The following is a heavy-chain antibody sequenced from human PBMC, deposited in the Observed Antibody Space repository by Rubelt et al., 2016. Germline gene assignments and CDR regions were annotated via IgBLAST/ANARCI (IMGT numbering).Heavy chain of an antibody. CDR3: ARDHYYDSSGYYPYYYGMDV. J-gene: IGHJ6*02. V-gene: IGHV3-21*01. Sequence: GEGRFTISRDNAKNVLYLQMNSLRAEDTAVYYCARDHYYDSSGYYPYYYGMDVWGQGTTVTVSS. D-gene: IGHD3-22*01.